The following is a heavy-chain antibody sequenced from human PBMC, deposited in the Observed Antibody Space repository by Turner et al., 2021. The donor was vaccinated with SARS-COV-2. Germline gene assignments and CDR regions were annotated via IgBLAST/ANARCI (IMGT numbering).Heavy chain of an antibody. V-gene: IGHV3-30-3*01. J-gene: IGHJ4*02. Sequence: QVQLVESGGGVVRLGRSLIPPCEPSGLPFSSWGMHWVRQAPGKGLEWVAVISYDGSSKYYADSVKGRFTISRDNSKNTLYLQMNSLRAEDTAVYYCAREGAWGDGYPNDYWGQGTLVTVSS. D-gene: IGHD5-12*01. CDR1: GLPFSSWG. CDR3: AREGAWGDGYPNDY. CDR2: ISYDGSSK.